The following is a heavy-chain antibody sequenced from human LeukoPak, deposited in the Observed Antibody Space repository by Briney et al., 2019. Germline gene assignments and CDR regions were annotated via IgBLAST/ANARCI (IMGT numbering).Heavy chain of an antibody. J-gene: IGHJ4*02. CDR1: GYTFTGYY. CDR2: INPNSGGT. CDR3: ARGRGPTMVRGVNPLDY. Sequence: GASVKVSCKASGYTFTGYYMHWVRQAPGQGLEWMGWINPNSGGTNYAQKFQGRVTMTRDTSISTAYMELSRLRSDDTAVYYCARGRGPTMVRGVNPLDYWGQGTLVTVSS. V-gene: IGHV1-2*02. D-gene: IGHD3-10*01.